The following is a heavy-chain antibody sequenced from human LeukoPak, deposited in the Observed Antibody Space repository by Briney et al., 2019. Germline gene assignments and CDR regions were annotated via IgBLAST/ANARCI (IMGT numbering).Heavy chain of an antibody. CDR2: INQDRSEK. V-gene: IGHV3-7*01. CDR3: ARLREIPVFGVVTKSTSYFDY. Sequence: GGSLRLSCAASGFTFTNYWMSCVRQAPGKGLELVANINQDRSEKYYVDSVKGRFTISRDNAKNSLYLQMNSLRAEDTAVYYCARLREIPVFGVVTKSTSYFDYWGQGTLVTVSS. D-gene: IGHD3-3*01. J-gene: IGHJ4*02. CDR1: GFTFTNYW.